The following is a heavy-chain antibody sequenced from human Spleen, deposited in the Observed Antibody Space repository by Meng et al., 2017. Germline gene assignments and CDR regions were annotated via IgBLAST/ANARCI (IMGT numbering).Heavy chain of an antibody. V-gene: IGHV4-34*01. CDR2: IDHSGST. CDR3: ARGPTTMAHDFDY. J-gene: IGHJ4*02. CDR1: GGSFSDYY. D-gene: IGHD4-11*01. Sequence: QGRQQLWGPGLLKPSAPLSLPCVASGGSFSDYYWSWIRQPPGKGLEWIGEIDHSGSTNYNPSLESRATISVDTSQNNLSLKLSSVTAADSAVYYCARGPTTMAHDFDYWGQGTLVTVSS.